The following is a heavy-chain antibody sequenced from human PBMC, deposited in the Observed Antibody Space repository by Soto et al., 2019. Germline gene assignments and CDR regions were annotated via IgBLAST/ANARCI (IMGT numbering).Heavy chain of an antibody. CDR1: GYTFSDYY. J-gene: IGHJ4*02. CDR2: INPNSGGT. CDR3: ARERPTAKPEGVDF. Sequence: ASVKVSCKASGYTFSDYYIHWVRQAPGQGLEWMGWINPNSGGTKYAPKFQGGVTMTRDTSITTAYMELSRLRSGDTAVYYCARERPTAKPEGVDFWGQGTLVTVYS. V-gene: IGHV1-2*02. D-gene: IGHD1-1*01.